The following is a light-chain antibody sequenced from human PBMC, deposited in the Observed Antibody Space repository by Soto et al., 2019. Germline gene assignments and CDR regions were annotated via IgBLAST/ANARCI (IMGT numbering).Light chain of an antibody. Sequence: EIVLTQSPATLSLSPGETATLSCRASQSVRGSLAWYQQKPGQAPRLLIHADTYRATGIPARFSGRGSGANFALSISGLEPADFAVYYCQPYNNWPLTFGGGTKVEIK. CDR1: QSVRGS. V-gene: IGKV3-11*01. CDR2: ADT. CDR3: QPYNNWPLT. J-gene: IGKJ4*01.